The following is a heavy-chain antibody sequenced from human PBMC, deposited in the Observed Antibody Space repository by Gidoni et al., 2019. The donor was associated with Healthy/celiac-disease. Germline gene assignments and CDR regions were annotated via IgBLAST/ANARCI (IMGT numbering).Heavy chain of an antibody. CDR2: IDYSGST. CDR1: GGSISSYS. D-gene: IGHD3-22*01. J-gene: IGHJ4*02. V-gene: IGHV4-59*01. Sequence: QVQLQESGTGLVKPSENLSLTCTVSGGSISSYSWRWIRQPPGPGLEWIGYIDYSGSTNYNHPRKSRVPVSVDTSKNQFSLKRSFVTAADTAVYYCAAVSYYYDSSGSPSRAGDLRYWGQGTLVTVSS. CDR3: AAVSYYYDSSGSPSRAGDLRY.